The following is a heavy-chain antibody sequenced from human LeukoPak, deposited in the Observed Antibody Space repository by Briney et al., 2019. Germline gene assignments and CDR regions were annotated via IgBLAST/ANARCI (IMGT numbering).Heavy chain of an antibody. Sequence: SETLSLTCAAYGGSFSGYYWSWIRQPPGKGLEWIGEINHSGSTNYNPSLKSRVTISVDTSKNQFSLKLSSVTAADTAVYYCARGGKRAIVVVVAATPFDYWGQGTLVTVSS. D-gene: IGHD2-15*01. CDR1: GGSFSGYY. J-gene: IGHJ4*02. V-gene: IGHV4-34*01. CDR3: ARGGKRAIVVVVAATPFDY. CDR2: INHSGST.